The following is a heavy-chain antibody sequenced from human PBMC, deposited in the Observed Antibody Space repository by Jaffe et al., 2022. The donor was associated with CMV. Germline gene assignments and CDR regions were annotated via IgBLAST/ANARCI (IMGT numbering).Heavy chain of an antibody. CDR1: GGSITGGDYY. D-gene: IGHD6-19*01. Sequence: QLQLQESGPGLVTPSATLSLTCSVSGGSITGGDYYWAWIRQPPGKGLEWIGGINYSGRFFSNPSLNSRATMSVDTSKNQFSLDLRSVTAADTGVYYCARRGWGSGWPFDYWGQGSLITVS. V-gene: IGHV4-39*01. CDR2: INYSGRF. J-gene: IGHJ4*02. CDR3: ARRGWGSGWPFDY.